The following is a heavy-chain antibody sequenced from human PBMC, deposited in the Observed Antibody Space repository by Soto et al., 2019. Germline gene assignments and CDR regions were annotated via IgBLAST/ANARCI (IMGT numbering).Heavy chain of an antibody. CDR3: ARLDGYCSGGSCYPRFSFDY. D-gene: IGHD2-15*01. CDR1: GGSISSSSYY. Sequence: QLQLQESGPGLVKPSETLSLTCTVSGGSISSSSYYWGWIRQPPGKGLEWIGSIYYSGSTYYNPSLKSRVTISVDTSKNQFSLKLRSVTAADTAVYYCARLDGYCSGGSCYPRFSFDYWGQGTLVTVSS. CDR2: IYYSGST. V-gene: IGHV4-39*01. J-gene: IGHJ4*02.